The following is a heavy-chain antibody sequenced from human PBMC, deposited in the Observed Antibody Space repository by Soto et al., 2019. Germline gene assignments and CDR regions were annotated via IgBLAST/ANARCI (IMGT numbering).Heavy chain of an antibody. CDR3: ARSDYSNYELDY. CDR2: ISTYGGNR. Sequence: ASVKVSCKASGYTFTSYGISWVRQAPGQGLEWMGWISTYGGNRNYAQKFQGRVTMTWDTSTSTVYMELSSLRSEDTAVYYCARSDYSNYELDYWGQGTQVNVSS. J-gene: IGHJ4*02. V-gene: IGHV1-18*01. CDR1: GYTFTSYG. D-gene: IGHD4-4*01.